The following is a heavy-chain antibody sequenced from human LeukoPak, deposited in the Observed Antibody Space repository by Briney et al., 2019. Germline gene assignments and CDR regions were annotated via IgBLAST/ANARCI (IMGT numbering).Heavy chain of an antibody. CDR1: GGSISSYY. CDR3: ARVYYDSSGYYKRARGNWFDP. D-gene: IGHD3-22*01. V-gene: IGHV4-59*01. J-gene: IGHJ5*02. CDR2: IYYSGST. Sequence: SETLSLTCTVSGGSISSYYWSWIRQPPGKGLEWIGYIYYSGSTNYNPSLKSRVTISVDTSKNQFSLKLSSMTAADTAVYYCARVYYDSSGYYKRARGNWFDPWGQGTLVTVSS.